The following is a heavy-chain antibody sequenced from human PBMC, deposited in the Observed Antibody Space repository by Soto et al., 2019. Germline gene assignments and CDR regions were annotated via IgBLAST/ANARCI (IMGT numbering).Heavy chain of an antibody. V-gene: IGHV4-30-4*01. CDR2: IYYSGST. J-gene: IGHJ3*02. Sequence: SETLSLTCTVSGGSISSGDYYWSWIRQPPGKGLEWIGYIYYSGSTYYNPSLKSRVTISVDTSKNQFSLKLSSVTAADTAVYYCARSPPSQDIVVVPAAEFDAFDIWGQGTMVTVS. CDR3: ARSPPSQDIVVVPAAEFDAFDI. CDR1: GGSISSGDYY. D-gene: IGHD2-2*01.